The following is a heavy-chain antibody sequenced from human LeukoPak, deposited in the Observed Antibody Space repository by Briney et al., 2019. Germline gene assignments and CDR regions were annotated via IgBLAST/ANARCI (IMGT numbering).Heavy chain of an antibody. CDR2: IGIRGDT. Sequence: GGSLRLSCAASGFTFIDYDMHWVRHVIGKGVEWVSAIGIRGDTHYSGSVKGRFTISRENAESSLYLQMNSLRAEDTAVYYCARGGIQVSGIDEFDYWGQGTLVTVS. V-gene: IGHV3-13*01. D-gene: IGHD6-19*01. CDR1: GFTFIDYD. J-gene: IGHJ4*02. CDR3: ARGGIQVSGIDEFDY.